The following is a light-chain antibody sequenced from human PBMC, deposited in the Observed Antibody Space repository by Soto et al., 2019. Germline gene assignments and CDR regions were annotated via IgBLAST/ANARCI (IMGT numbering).Light chain of an antibody. CDR2: DAS. CDR1: QTISSW. J-gene: IGKJ5*01. CDR3: QQYHSSSIT. Sequence: DIQMTQSPSTRSASVGDRVTITCRASQTISSWLAWYQQKPGKAPTLLIYDASTLERGVPSRFSGTGSGTEFTLSIDSLQPDDFATYYCQQYHSSSITFGQGTRLEIK. V-gene: IGKV1-5*01.